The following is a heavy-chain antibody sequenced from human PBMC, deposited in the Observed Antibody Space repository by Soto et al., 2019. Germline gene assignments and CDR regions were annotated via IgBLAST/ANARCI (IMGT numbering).Heavy chain of an antibody. D-gene: IGHD2-15*01. CDR2: ISGSGDST. Sequence: PGGSLRLSCAASGFTFSSYAMSWVRQAPGKGLEWVSTISGSGDSTFYADSVRGRFTISRDNSKNTPYLQMNSLRAEDTAVYYCAKDRVVVVAATKSYFDYWGQGTLVTVS. V-gene: IGHV3-23*01. CDR1: GFTFSSYA. J-gene: IGHJ4*02. CDR3: AKDRVVVVAATKSYFDY.